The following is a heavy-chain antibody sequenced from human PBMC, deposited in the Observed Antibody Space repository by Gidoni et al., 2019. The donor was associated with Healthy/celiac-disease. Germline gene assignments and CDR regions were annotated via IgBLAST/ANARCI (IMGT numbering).Heavy chain of an antibody. V-gene: IGHV3-64D*06. CDR1: GFTFRRYA. Sequence: EVQLVESGGGLVQPGGSLRLSCSASGFTFRRYAMPWVRQAPGKGLEYVSAISSNGVSTYYADSVKGRFTISRDNSKNTLYLQMSSLRAEDTAVYYCVKPGNAGVNYYDSRNNWFDPWGQGTLVTVSS. CDR2: ISSNGVST. CDR3: VKPGNAGVNYYDSRNNWFDP. D-gene: IGHD3-22*01. J-gene: IGHJ5*02.